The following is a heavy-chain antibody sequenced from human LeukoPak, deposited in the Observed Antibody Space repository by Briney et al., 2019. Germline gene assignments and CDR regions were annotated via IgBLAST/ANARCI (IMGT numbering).Heavy chain of an antibody. CDR3: AGSGYYCRDH. J-gene: IGHJ4*02. V-gene: IGHV4-4*02. D-gene: IGHD2/OR15-2a*01. CDR1: GGSISSNW. Sequence: SGTLSLTCGVSGGSISSNWWSWVRQPPGKNLEWIGEIYHSGNTNYNPSLKSRVTISVDRSKNQFSLKLNSVTAADTAVYYCAGSGYYCRDHWGQGILVTVSS. CDR2: IYHSGNT.